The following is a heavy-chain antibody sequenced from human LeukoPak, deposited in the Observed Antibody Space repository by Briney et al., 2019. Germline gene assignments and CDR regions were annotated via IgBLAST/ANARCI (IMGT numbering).Heavy chain of an antibody. CDR3: SRPFGNGWFLRDY. D-gene: IGHD6-19*01. CDR1: GFTFSSYG. J-gene: IGHJ4*02. V-gene: IGHV3-30*02. CDR2: IGYDGNNK. Sequence: PGGSLRLSCAASGFTFSSYGIHWVLQAPATGLGWVAFIGYDGNNKYYADSVKGRFTISRDNSKNTLYLHMNNLRAQDTAGHYFSRPFGNGWFLRDYWGRGTLVTVST.